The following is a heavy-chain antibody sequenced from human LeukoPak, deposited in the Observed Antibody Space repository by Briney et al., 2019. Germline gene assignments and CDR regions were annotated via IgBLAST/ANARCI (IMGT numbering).Heavy chain of an antibody. J-gene: IGHJ3*02. D-gene: IGHD3-9*01. CDR2: IYPGDSDT. CDR1: GSLFTRYW. V-gene: IGHV5-51*01. CDR3: ARRDYDILSGAFDI. Sequence: GESLKISCKGSGSLFTRYWIGWVRQMPGKGLEWMGIIYPGDSDTRYSPSFQGQVTISADKSISTAYLQWSSLKASDTAMYYCARRDYDILSGAFDIWGQGTMVTVSS.